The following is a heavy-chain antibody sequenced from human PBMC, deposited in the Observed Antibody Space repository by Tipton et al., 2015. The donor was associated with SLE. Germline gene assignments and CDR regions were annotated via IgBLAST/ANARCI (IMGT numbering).Heavy chain of an antibody. Sequence: SLRLSCAASGFTFSSYAMSWVRQAPGKGLEWVSAISGSGGSTYYADTVKGRFTISRDHAKNSLYLQMNSLRAEDTAVYYCARGVRSIQLWFDCWGQGTLVTVSS. V-gene: IGHV3-23*01. J-gene: IGHJ4*02. D-gene: IGHD5-18*01. CDR2: ISGSGGST. CDR1: GFTFSSYA. CDR3: ARGVRSIQLWFDC.